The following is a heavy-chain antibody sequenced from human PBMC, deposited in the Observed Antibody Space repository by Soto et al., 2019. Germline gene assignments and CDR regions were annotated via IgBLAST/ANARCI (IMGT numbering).Heavy chain of an antibody. CDR2: ISGVGGST. V-gene: IGHV3-23*01. D-gene: IGHD6-13*01. Sequence: GGSLRLSCDASGFTFSDYAMSWVRQSPGKGLEWASGISGVGGSTYYPDSVKGRFTISRDNSRNTVYLQMNNLIADDTAVYYCAKQRVGSSWYRDFDLWGQGTLVTVSS. CDR1: GFTFSDYA. J-gene: IGHJ4*02. CDR3: AKQRVGSSWYRDFDL.